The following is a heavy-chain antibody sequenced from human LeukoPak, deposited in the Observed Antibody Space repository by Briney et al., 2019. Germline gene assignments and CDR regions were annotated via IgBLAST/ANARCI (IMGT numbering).Heavy chain of an antibody. CDR3: AKEYSGSYYFDY. CDR2: ISWNSGSI. Sequence: GGSLRLSCAASGFTFDDYAMHWVRQAPGKGLEWVSGISWNSGSIGYADSVKGRFTISRDNAKNSLYLQMNSLRAEDTALYYCAKEYSGSYYFDYWGREPWSPSPQ. J-gene: IGHJ4*02. V-gene: IGHV3-9*01. CDR1: GFTFDDYA. D-gene: IGHD1-26*01.